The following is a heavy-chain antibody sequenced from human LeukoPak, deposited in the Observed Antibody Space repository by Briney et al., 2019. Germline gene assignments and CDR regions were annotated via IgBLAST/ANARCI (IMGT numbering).Heavy chain of an antibody. CDR1: GGSISSYY. J-gene: IGHJ5*02. Sequence: SETLSLTCTVSGGSISSYYWSWIRQPAGKGLEWIGSIYYSGSTYYNPSLKSRVTISVDTPKSQFSLKLSSLTAADTTVYYCAREGPRDYGDYGWFDPWGQGTLVTVSS. D-gene: IGHD4-17*01. CDR2: IYYSGST. CDR3: AREGPRDYGDYGWFDP. V-gene: IGHV4-4*07.